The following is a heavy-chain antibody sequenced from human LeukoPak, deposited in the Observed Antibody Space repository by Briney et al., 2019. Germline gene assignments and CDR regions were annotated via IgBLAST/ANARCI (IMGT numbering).Heavy chain of an antibody. Sequence: ASVKVSCKASGYTFTSCDINWVRQATGQGLEWMGWMNPNSGNTGYAQKFQGRVTMTRNTSISTAYMELSSLRSEDTAVYYCAGSYDFWSGYYRGFDPWGQGTLVTVSS. CDR1: GYTFTSCD. D-gene: IGHD3-3*01. CDR3: AGSYDFWSGYYRGFDP. CDR2: MNPNSGNT. J-gene: IGHJ5*02. V-gene: IGHV1-8*01.